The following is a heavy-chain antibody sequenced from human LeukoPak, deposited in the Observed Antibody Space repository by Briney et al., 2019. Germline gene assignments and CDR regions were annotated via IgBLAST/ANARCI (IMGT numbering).Heavy chain of an antibody. CDR3: ARDSIAAAGTLDDY. V-gene: IGHV3-21*01. Sequence: GGSLRLSCAASGFTFSSYSMNWVRQAPGKGLEWVSSISSSSSYIYYADSVKGRFTISRDNAKNSLYLQMNSLRAEDTAVYYCARDSIAAAGTLDDYWGQGTLVTVSS. CDR1: GFTFSSYS. CDR2: ISSSSSYI. J-gene: IGHJ4*02. D-gene: IGHD6-13*01.